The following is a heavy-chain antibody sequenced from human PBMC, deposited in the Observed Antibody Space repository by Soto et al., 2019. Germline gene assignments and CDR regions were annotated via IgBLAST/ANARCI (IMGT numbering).Heavy chain of an antibody. D-gene: IGHD2-15*01. CDR3: ARREGDCRGGSCPYYHD. Sequence: QVQLQESGPGLVKPSETLSLTCTVSGGSMSSNDWWSWVRQTPGKGLEWIGEIYHSGSTNYNPSLKSRVTLSLDKSKNHFSLSLNFVTAADTAVYYCARREGDCRGGSCPYYHDWGQGTLFTASS. V-gene: IGHV4-4*02. J-gene: IGHJ4*02. CDR1: GGSMSSNDW. CDR2: IYHSGST.